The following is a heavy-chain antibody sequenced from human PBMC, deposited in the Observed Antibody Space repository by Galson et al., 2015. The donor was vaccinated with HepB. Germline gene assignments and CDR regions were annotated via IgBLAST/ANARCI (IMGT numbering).Heavy chain of an antibody. CDR1: GFTFSNYV. Sequence: SLRLSCAASGFTFSNYVLHWVRQAPGKGLEYVSTISAVGTTTHYADSVNGRFTISRDNSKRTLYLQMSSLRDEDTAVFFCVKARGDCSTNSCYRTFDSWGQGILVTVSS. D-gene: IGHD2-2*01. V-gene: IGHV3-64D*08. CDR3: VKARGDCSTNSCYRTFDS. CDR2: ISAVGTTT. J-gene: IGHJ4*02.